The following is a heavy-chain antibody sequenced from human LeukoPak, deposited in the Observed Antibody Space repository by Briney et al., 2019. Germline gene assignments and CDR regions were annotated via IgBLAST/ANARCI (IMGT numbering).Heavy chain of an antibody. CDR1: GYTFTTYA. D-gene: IGHD2-15*01. V-gene: IGHV7-4-1*02. CDR2: INTKTGNP. Sequence: ASVKVSCKASGYTFTTYAINWVRQAPGQGLEWMGWINTKTGNPAYVQDFTGRFVFSLDTSVSTAYLQVSSLKAEDTGVYYCAREGFECSGGACYSDHWGQGTLVTVSS. J-gene: IGHJ5*02. CDR3: AREGFECSGGACYSDH.